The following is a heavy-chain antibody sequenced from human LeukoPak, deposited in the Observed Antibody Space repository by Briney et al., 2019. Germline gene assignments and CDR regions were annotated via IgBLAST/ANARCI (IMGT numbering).Heavy chain of an antibody. D-gene: IGHD3-10*01. CDR1: GFTFSSYA. V-gene: IGHV3-30-3*01. Sequence: GGSLRLSCAASGFTFSSYAMHWVRQAPGKGLEWVAVISYDGSNKYYADSVKGRFTISRDNFKNTLYLQMNSLRAEDTAVYYCARDGLYYRFDYWGQGTLVTVSS. CDR2: ISYDGSNK. J-gene: IGHJ4*02. CDR3: ARDGLYYRFDY.